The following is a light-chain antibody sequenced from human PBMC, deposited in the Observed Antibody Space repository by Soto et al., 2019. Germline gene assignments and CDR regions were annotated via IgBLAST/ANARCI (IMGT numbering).Light chain of an antibody. J-gene: IGLJ1*01. CDR3: AAWDGSLNVYV. V-gene: IGLV1-44*01. CDR2: TNN. Sequence: QSVLTQPPSASGTPGQRVTISCSGSSSSIGSNSVNWYQQLPRTAPKVLIYTNNQRHSGVPDRFSGSKSGTSASLAISGLHSEDEADYYCAAWDGSLNVYVFGTGTKLTVL. CDR1: SSSIGSNS.